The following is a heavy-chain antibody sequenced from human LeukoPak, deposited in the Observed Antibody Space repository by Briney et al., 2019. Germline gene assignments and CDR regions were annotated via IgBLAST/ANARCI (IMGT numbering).Heavy chain of an antibody. CDR3: ARDGASTWIQLHHYFDY. D-gene: IGHD5-18*01. V-gene: IGHV1-2*02. CDR2: INPNSGGT. Sequence: GASVKVSCKASGYTFTSYYMHWVRQAPGQGLEWMGWINPNSGGTNYAQKFQGRVTMTRDTSISTAYMELSRLRSDDTAVYYCARDGASTWIQLHHYFDYWGQGTLVTVSS. CDR1: GYTFTSYY. J-gene: IGHJ4*02.